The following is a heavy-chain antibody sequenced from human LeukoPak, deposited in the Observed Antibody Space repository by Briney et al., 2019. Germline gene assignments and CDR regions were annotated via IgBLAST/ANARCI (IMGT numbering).Heavy chain of an antibody. J-gene: IGHJ6*03. V-gene: IGHV4-59*01. Sequence: SETLSLTCTVSGGSISSYYWSWIRQPPGKGLEWIGYIYYSGSTNYNPSLKSRVTISVDTSKNQFSLKLSSVTAADTAVYYCARGIKNRRDGYKPMPPGYYYMDVWGKGTTVTVSS. CDR2: IYYSGST. CDR1: GGSISSYY. D-gene: IGHD5-24*01. CDR3: ARGIKNRRDGYKPMPPGYYYMDV.